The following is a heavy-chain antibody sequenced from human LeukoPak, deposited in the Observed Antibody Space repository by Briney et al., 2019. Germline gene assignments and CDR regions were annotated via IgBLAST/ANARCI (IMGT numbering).Heavy chain of an antibody. CDR3: ARERLPDDY. Sequence: DSVKGRFTISRDNAKNSLYLQMHNLRAEDTAVYYCARERLPDDYWGQGTLVTVSS. D-gene: IGHD4-11*01. V-gene: IGHV3-7*01. J-gene: IGHJ4*02.